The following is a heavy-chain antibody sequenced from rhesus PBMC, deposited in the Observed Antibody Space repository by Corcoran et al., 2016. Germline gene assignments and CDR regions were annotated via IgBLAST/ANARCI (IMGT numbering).Heavy chain of an antibody. Sequence: QVHLQESGPGLVTPSETLSLTCAVPGGSFLTSIGLTWLLQPPERGLEWIGTIGNNDDDTYYHPSLKSRVTTSKDTAKNQFSLNLKSVTAADTAVYYCARHLSVRWGFDSWGQGVLVTVSP. CDR2: IGNNDDDT. D-gene: IGHD6-25*01. CDR3: ARHLSVRWGFDS. V-gene: IGHV4-65*02. J-gene: IGHJ4*01. CDR1: GGSFLTSIG.